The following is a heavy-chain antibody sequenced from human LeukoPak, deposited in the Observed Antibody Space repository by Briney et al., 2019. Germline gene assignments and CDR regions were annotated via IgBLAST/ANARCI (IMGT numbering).Heavy chain of an antibody. D-gene: IGHD3-10*01. V-gene: IGHV3-23*01. Sequence: PGGSLRLSCAASGFTFRSYAMTWVRQAPGKGLEGVSTINYGGTFYAESVKGRFTISRDNSKNTLYLQMNSLRAEDTAVYYCSKDHTGGDYRVRSEGYWGQGALVTVTS. J-gene: IGHJ4*02. CDR3: SKDHTGGDYRVRSEGY. CDR1: GFTFRSYA. CDR2: INYGGT.